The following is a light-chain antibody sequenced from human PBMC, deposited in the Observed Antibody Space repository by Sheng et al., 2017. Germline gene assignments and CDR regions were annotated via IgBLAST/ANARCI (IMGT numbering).Light chain of an antibody. CDR3: QQYGSSPVIT. CDR1: QSVSSSY. V-gene: IGKV3-20*01. J-gene: IGKJ5*01. CDR2: GAS. Sequence: EIVLTQSPGTLSLSPGERATLSCRASQSVSSSYLAWYQQKPGQAPMLLIYGASSRATGIPDRFSGSGSGTDFTLTISRLEPEDFAVYYCQQYGSSPVITFGQGTRLEIK.